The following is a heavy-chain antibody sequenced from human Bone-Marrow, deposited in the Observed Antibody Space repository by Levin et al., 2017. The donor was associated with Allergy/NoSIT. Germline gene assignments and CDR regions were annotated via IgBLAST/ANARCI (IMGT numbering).Heavy chain of an antibody. J-gene: IGHJ3*02. CDR3: ARPAPGGLGSGGYDSNDAFDI. Sequence: GESLKISCKGSGYSFTSYWISWVRQMPGKGLEWMGRIDPSDSYTNYSPSFQGHVTISADKSISTAYLQWSSLKASDTAMYYCARPAPGGLGSGGYDSNDAFDIWGQGTMVTVSS. CDR1: GYSFTSYW. D-gene: IGHD5-12*01. CDR2: IDPSDSYT. V-gene: IGHV5-10-1*01.